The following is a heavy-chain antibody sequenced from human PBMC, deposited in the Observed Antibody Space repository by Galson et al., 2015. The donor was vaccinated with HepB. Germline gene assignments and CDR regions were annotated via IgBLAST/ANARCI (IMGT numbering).Heavy chain of an antibody. Sequence: SLRLSCAASGFTFSNFWMHWVRQVPGKGLVWVSRIYNDGSITNYADSVKGRFTISRDNAKNTLYLQMNSLRVEDTAVYYCAATIAAASWGQGTLVTVSS. D-gene: IGHD6-13*01. J-gene: IGHJ4*02. CDR2: IYNDGSIT. V-gene: IGHV3-74*01. CDR3: AATIAAAS. CDR1: GFTFSNFW.